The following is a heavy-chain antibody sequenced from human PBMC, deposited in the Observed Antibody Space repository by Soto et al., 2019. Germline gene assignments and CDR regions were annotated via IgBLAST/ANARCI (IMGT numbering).Heavy chain of an antibody. CDR3: ARSGSGGSCHSSD. V-gene: IGHV1-18*04. J-gene: IGHJ4*02. D-gene: IGHD2-15*01. CDR1: GYPFSTYG. CDR2: ISPFTGDT. Sequence: SVQPSCKASGYPFSTYGINWVRQAPGQGLEWMGWISPFTGDTHYTQSLQGRVTMTTDTSTSTAYMELRSLRSADTAVYYCARSGSGGSCHSSDCGQGTLFTLS.